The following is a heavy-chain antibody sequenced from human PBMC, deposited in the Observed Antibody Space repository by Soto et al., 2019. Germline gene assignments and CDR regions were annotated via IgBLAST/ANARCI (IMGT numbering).Heavy chain of an antibody. D-gene: IGHD3-10*01. J-gene: IGHJ4*02. V-gene: IGHV3-30*03. CDR2: ISYDGSNK. Sequence: PGGSLRLSCAASGFTFSSYGMHWVRQAPGKGLEWVAVISYDGSNKYYADSVKGRFTISRDNSKNTLYLQMNSLRAKDTAVYYCARVEGSPPYYYGSGSYYRPLDYWGQGTLVTVSS. CDR1: GFTFSSYG. CDR3: ARVEGSPPYYYGSGSYYRPLDY.